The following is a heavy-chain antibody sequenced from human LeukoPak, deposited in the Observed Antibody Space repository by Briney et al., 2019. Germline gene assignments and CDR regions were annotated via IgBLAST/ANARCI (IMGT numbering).Heavy chain of an antibody. CDR3: ARDRGIVVVPAATPNYYYYMDV. V-gene: IGHV1-69*05. Sequence: ASVTVSCKASGGTFSSYAISWVRQAPGQGLEWMGGIIPIFGTANYAQKFQGRVTITTDESTSTAYMELSSLRSEDTAVYYCARDRGIVVVPAATPNYYYYMDVWGKGTTVTVSS. D-gene: IGHD2-2*02. CDR1: GGTFSSYA. CDR2: IIPIFGTA. J-gene: IGHJ6*03.